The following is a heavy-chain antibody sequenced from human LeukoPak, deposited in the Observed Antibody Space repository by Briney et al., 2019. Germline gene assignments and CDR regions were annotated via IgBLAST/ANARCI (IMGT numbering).Heavy chain of an antibody. D-gene: IGHD3-10*01. CDR3: AREKSELLWFGEFPPYYFDY. Sequence: SVKVSCKASGGTFSSYAISWVRQAPGQGPEWMGGIIPIFGTANYAQKFQGRVTITADKSTSTAYMELSSLRSEDTAVYYCAREKSELLWFGEFPPYYFDYWGQGTLVTVSS. CDR1: GGTFSSYA. J-gene: IGHJ4*02. CDR2: IIPIFGTA. V-gene: IGHV1-69*06.